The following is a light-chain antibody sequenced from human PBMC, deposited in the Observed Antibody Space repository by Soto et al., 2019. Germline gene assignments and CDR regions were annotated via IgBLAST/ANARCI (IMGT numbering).Light chain of an antibody. CDR3: QHYNSYGT. CDR1: QSIXRW. CDR2: HAS. J-gene: IGKJ1*01. V-gene: IGKV1-5*02. Sequence: VRVTLGGWTRPHREGGRPTNXCRXSQSIXRWLAWYQQXPGKAPXXLIYHASSLETGVPSRFSGSGSGTEFTLTISSLQPDDFATYYCQHYNSYGTFGQGTKVDIK.